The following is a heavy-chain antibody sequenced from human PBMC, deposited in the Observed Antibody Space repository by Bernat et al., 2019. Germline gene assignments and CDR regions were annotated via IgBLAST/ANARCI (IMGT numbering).Heavy chain of an antibody. Sequence: EVQLVESGGGLVQPGRSLRLSCTASGFTFSDYIVTWFRQAPGKGLEWVSFMRSKTYGESTEYAASVKGRITISRDDPKSIAYLQMNGLKTEDTAVYYCTTNPHYDFWSGSSYYGMDVWGHGTTVTVSS. J-gene: IGHJ6*02. CDR3: TTNPHYDFWSGSSYYGMDV. D-gene: IGHD3-3*01. V-gene: IGHV3-49*03. CDR2: MRSKTYGEST. CDR1: GFTFSDYI.